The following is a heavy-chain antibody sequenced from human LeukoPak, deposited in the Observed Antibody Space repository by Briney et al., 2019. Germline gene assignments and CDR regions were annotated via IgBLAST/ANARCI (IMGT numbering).Heavy chain of an antibody. V-gene: IGHV4-4*02. CDR1: GGSISNTDH. Sequence: SETLSLTCAVSGGSISNTDHWNWVRQPPGTGLEWIGEMYHDGYTNYNPSLKSRDTMSVDKSKNHFSLKLTSVTAADTAVYYCARSRGAVAGWSFDIWGQGTVVTVSS. J-gene: IGHJ3*02. D-gene: IGHD6-19*01. CDR2: MYHDGYT. CDR3: ARSRGAVAGWSFDI.